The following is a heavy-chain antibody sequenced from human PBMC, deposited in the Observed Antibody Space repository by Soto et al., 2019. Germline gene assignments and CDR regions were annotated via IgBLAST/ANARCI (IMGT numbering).Heavy chain of an antibody. CDR1: GFTLDTYG. V-gene: IGHV3-33*01. CDR3: ARDWGACTPGECYSHGFDL. D-gene: IGHD2-21*01. Sequence: QEQLVESGGGMVQPGGSLRLSCAVSGFTLDTYGMHWVRQAAGQGLEWVAVSWQVGRHLDYADSVRGRFTVFRDDSKNTLFLEMNGLRGDDTAVYYCARDWGACTPGECYSHGFDLWGQGTLVTVSS. J-gene: IGHJ3*01. CDR2: SWQVGRHL.